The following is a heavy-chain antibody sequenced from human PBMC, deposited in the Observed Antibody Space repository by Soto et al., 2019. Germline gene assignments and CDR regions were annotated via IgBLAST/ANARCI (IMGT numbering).Heavy chain of an antibody. J-gene: IGHJ4*02. CDR3: TTEWGGIITIFGVVAPFDY. CDR1: GFTFSNAW. V-gene: IGHV3-15*01. D-gene: IGHD3-3*01. Sequence: GGYLRLSCAASGFTFSNAWMSWVRQAPGKGLEWVGRIKSKTDGGTTDYAAPVKGRFTISRDDSKNTLYLQMNSLKTEDTAVCYCTTEWGGIITIFGVVAPFDYWGQGTLVTVAS. CDR2: IKSKTDGGTT.